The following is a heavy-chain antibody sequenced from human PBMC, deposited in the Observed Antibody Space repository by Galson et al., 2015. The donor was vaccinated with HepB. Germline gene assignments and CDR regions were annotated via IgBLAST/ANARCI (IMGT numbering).Heavy chain of an antibody. CDR1: GFTFSSYA. Sequence: SLRLSCAASGFTFSSYAMHWVRQAPGKGLEYVSAISSNGGSTYYADSVKGRFTISRDNSKNTLYLQMSSLRAEDTAVYYCVRGEIFGEIPFDYWGQGTLVTVSS. CDR3: VRGEIFGEIPFDY. J-gene: IGHJ4*02. V-gene: IGHV3-64D*06. D-gene: IGHD3-3*01. CDR2: ISSNGGST.